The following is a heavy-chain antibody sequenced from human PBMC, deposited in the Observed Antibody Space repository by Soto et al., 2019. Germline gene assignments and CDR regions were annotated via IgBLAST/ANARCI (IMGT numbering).Heavy chain of an antibody. D-gene: IGHD1-20*01. J-gene: IGHJ6*02. Sequence: SVKVSCKASGGTFSSYAISWVRQAPGQGLERMGGITPIFGTANYAQKFQGRVTITADESTSTVYMELTSLRSEDTAVYFCAREYNWNDIRYGMDVWGQETTVTVS. CDR3: AREYNWNDIRYGMDV. V-gene: IGHV1-69*13. CDR2: ITPIFGTA. CDR1: GGTFSSYA.